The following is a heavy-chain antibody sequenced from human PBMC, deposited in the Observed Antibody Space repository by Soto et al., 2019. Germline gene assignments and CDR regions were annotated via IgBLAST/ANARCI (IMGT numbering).Heavy chain of an antibody. J-gene: IGHJ5*02. D-gene: IGHD1-20*01. CDR3: ARYHWNPWRWFDP. V-gene: IGHV4-59*01. Sequence: SETLSLTCTVSGGSINNYYWSWIRQPPGKGLEWIGYIYSSGGANYNPSLKSRVTISVDTSKNQFSLKLNSVTAADTAVYYCARYHWNPWRWFDPWGQGTLVTVSS. CDR2: IYSSGGA. CDR1: GGSINNYY.